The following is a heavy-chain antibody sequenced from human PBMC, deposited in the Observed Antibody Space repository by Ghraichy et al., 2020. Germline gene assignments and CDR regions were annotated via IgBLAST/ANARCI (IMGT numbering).Heavy chain of an antibody. J-gene: IGHJ4*02. Sequence: SETLSLTCAVYGGSFSGYYWSWIRQPPGKGLEWIGEINHSGSTNYNPSLKSRVTISVDTSKNQFSLKLSSVTAADTAVYYCARGLTTVTPNPPLDYWGQGTLVTVSS. CDR1: GGSFSGYY. CDR2: INHSGST. V-gene: IGHV4-34*01. CDR3: ARGLTTVTPNPPLDY. D-gene: IGHD4-17*01.